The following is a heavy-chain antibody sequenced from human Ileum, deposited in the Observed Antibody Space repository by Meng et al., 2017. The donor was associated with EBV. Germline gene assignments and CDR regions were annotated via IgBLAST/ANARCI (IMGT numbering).Heavy chain of an antibody. CDR3: ARVRVIPAAIGFDY. CDR1: GGAISSSAW. CDR2: IYRGGGT. V-gene: IGHV4-4*02. D-gene: IGHD2-2*02. Sequence: LRPVPGTLAHTPFLTCAFSGGAISSSAWWGWVRQPPGKGLEWIGEIYRGGGTNYNASLKSRVTISVDTSKNHFSLKLNSVTVADTAVYYFARVRVIPAAIGFDYWGQGTLVTVSS. J-gene: IGHJ4*02.